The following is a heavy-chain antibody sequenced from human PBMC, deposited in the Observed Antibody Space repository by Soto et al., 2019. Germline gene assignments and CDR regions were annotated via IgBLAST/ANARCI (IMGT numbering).Heavy chain of an antibody. CDR2: ISYDGSNK. V-gene: IGHV3-30-3*01. D-gene: IGHD3-10*01. CDR3: ARDPFGFGGY. J-gene: IGHJ4*02. CDR1: GFTFSSYA. Sequence: QVQLVESGGGVVQPGRSLRLSCAASGFTFSSYAMHWVRQAPGKGLEWVAVISYDGSNKYYADSVKGRFTISRDNSKNTLYLQMNSLRAEDTAVYYCARDPFGFGGYWGQGTLVTVSS.